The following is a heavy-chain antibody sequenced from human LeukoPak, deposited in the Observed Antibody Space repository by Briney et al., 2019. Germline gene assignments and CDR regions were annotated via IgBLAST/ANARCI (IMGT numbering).Heavy chain of an antibody. V-gene: IGHV1-69*13. CDR3: AGTTVTTGHLYYYYYYMDV. D-gene: IGHD4-17*01. J-gene: IGHJ6*03. CDR2: IIPIFGTA. CDR1: GGTFSSYA. Sequence: SVKVSCKASGGTFSSYAISWVRQAPGQGLEWMGGIIPIFGTANYAQKFQGRVTITADESTSTAYMELSSLRSEDTAVYYCAGTTVTTGHLYYYYYYMDVWGKGTTVTISS.